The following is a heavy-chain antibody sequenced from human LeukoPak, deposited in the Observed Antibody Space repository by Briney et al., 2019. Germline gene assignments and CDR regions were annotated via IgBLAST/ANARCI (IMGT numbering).Heavy chain of an antibody. CDR1: GYTFTSYG. D-gene: IGHD2-15*01. Sequence: GASVKVSCKASGYTFTSYGSSWVRQAPGQGLEWMGWISAYNGNTNYAQKLQGRVTMTTDTSTSTAYMELRSLRSDDTAVYYCARDGLYCSGGSCPGLRYWGQGTLVTVS. CDR3: ARDGLYCSGGSCPGLRY. V-gene: IGHV1-18*01. J-gene: IGHJ4*02. CDR2: ISAYNGNT.